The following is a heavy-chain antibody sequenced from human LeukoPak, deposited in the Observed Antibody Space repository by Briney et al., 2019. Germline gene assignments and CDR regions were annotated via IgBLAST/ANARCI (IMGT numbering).Heavy chain of an antibody. CDR3: ARRAVLRYFDWLSLNWFDP. D-gene: IGHD3-9*01. V-gene: IGHV4-59*12. CDR2: IYYSGST. CDR1: GGSISSYY. J-gene: IGHJ5*02. Sequence: SETLSLTCTVSGGSISSYYWSWIRQPPGKGLEWIGYIYYSGSTNYNPSLKSRVTISVDTSKNQFSLKLSSVTAADTAVYYCARRAVLRYFDWLSLNWFDPWGQGTLVTVSS.